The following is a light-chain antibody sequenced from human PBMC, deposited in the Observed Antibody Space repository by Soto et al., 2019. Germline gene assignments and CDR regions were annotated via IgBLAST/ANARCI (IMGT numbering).Light chain of an antibody. J-gene: IGKJ5*01. CDR1: QSVNSR. CDR2: GAS. Sequence: ELVMTQSPATPSVSPGERATLSRRASQSVNSRLAWYQHKPGQAPRLLISGASSRATGIPDRFSGSGSATDFTLTISRLEPEDFALYYCQHYGRSPITFGQGTRLEIK. CDR3: QHYGRSPIT. V-gene: IGKV3-20*01.